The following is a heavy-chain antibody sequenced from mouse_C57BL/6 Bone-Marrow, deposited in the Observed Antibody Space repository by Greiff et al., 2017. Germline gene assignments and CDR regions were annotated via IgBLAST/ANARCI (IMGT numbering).Heavy chain of an antibody. CDR3: TKYLTGTRGDY. D-gene: IGHD4-1*01. V-gene: IGHV14-4*01. CDR1: GFNIKDDY. CDR2: IDPENGDT. J-gene: IGHJ2*01. Sequence: EVKLVESGAELVRPGASVKLSCTASGFNIKDDYMHWVKQRPEQGLEWIGWIDPENGDTEYASKFQGKATITADTSSNTAYMQLSSLTSEDTAVYYCTKYLTGTRGDYWGQGTTLTVSS.